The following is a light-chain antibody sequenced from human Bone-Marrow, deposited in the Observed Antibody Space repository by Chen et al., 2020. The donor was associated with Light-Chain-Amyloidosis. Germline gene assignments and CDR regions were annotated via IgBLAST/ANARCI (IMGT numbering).Light chain of an antibody. Sequence: DIQMSQSPSTLAASVGDRVTITCRASQCMDSWVAWYQQKPGRAPKVLIYKTSNLQNGVPSRFSGSGSGTEFTLTISSLQPDDFATYFCQQSNSYPWTFGQGTQVEIK. V-gene: IGKV1-5*03. J-gene: IGKJ1*01. CDR1: QCMDSW. CDR3: QQSNSYPWT. CDR2: KTS.